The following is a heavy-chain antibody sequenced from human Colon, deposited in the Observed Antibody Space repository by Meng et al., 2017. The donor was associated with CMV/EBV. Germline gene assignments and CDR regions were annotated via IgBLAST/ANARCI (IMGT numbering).Heavy chain of an antibody. CDR3: AKVGILDLRFFED. D-gene: IGHD1-1*01. Sequence: GESLKTPCVASGFKFRDYAMHWVRQTPGKGLEWLAFIRNDASNKYYADSVRGRFTISRDNSRDTVYLQMNSLTTEDTAVYYCAKVGILDLRFFEDWGQGTPVTVSS. J-gene: IGHJ4*02. CDR1: GFKFRDYA. CDR2: IRNDASNK. V-gene: IGHV3-30*02.